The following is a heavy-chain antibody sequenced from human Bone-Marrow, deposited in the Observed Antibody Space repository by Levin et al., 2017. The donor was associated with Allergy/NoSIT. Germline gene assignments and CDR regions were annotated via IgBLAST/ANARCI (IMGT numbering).Heavy chain of an antibody. CDR2: IRPIFGTA. Sequence: ASVKVSCQASGGTFSSHAINWVRQAPGQGLEWMGGIRPIFGTANYAQKFQGRVTITADETTSTAYTELSSLRTEDTAVYYCSMEANIVVVPAAGDASEIWGQGTMVTVAS. D-gene: IGHD2-2*01. J-gene: IGHJ3*02. CDR3: SMEANIVVVPAAGDASEI. CDR1: GGTFSSHA. V-gene: IGHV1-69*13.